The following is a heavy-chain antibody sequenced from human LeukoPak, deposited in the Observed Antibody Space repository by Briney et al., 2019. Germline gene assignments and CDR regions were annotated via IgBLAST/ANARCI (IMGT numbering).Heavy chain of an antibody. D-gene: IGHD6-13*01. CDR3: AKQTRPGQQLAPFDY. CDR1: GYSFTSYW. J-gene: IGHJ4*02. CDR2: IYPGDSDT. V-gene: IGHV5-51*01. Sequence: GESLKISCKGSGYSFTSYWIGWVRQMPGKGLEWMGIIYPGDSDTRYSPSFQGQVTISADKSINTAYLQWSSLKASDTAIYYCAKQTRPGQQLAPFDYWGQGTLVTVSS.